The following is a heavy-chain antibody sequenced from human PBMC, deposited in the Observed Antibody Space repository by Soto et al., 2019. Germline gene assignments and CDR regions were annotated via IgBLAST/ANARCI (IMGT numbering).Heavy chain of an antibody. J-gene: IGHJ4*01. CDR2: VSAYNGER. Sequence: QVQLVQSGAEVKKLGASVKVFCKASGYTFTNYGINWVRQAPGQGLEWLGWVSAYNGERRYAQRVQARVIMTTDTSTTTDYMELRSLRSDDTAVYYCSRGTSIPASGDYWGQGTLVTVSS. V-gene: IGHV1-18*01. CDR3: SRGTSIPASGDY. CDR1: GYTFTNYG. D-gene: IGHD6-6*01.